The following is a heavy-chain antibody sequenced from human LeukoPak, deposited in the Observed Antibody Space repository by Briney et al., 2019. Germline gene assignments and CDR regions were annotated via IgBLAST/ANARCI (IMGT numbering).Heavy chain of an antibody. V-gene: IGHV3-23*01. CDR3: AKDSGNRLYSYADL. Sequence: PGGSLRLSCAASGFTFSSYSMNWVRQAPGKRLEWVSGINYSDGKTSYADSVKGRFTISRDNSRNTLYLQMNSLRVEDTAVYYCAKDSGNRLYSYADLWGQGILVTVSS. J-gene: IGHJ5*02. CDR2: INYSDGKT. D-gene: IGHD3-10*01. CDR1: GFTFSSYS.